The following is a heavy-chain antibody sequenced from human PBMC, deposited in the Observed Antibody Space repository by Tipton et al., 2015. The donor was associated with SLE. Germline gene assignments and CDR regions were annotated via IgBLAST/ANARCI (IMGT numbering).Heavy chain of an antibody. Sequence: LRLSCTVSSDSMSSYYWSWIRQPAGKGLEWIGRFYSGFTTYNPSLNSRATMSVDTSKNHFSLKLISVTAADTAVYYCARELDTFDIWGQGTMVTVSS. CDR2: FYSGFT. CDR1: SDSMSSYY. J-gene: IGHJ3*02. V-gene: IGHV4-4*07. CDR3: ARELDTFDI.